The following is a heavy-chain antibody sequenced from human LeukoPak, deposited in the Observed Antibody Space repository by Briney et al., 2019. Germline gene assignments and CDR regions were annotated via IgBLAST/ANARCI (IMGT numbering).Heavy chain of an antibody. V-gene: IGHV3-30-3*01. J-gene: IGHJ4*02. CDR3: ARAPRTVTTKDCFDY. D-gene: IGHD4-17*01. CDR2: ISYDGSNK. CDR1: GFTFSSYA. Sequence: PGRSLRLSCAASGFTFSSYAMHWVRQAPGKGLEWVAVISYDGSNKYYADSVKGRFTISRDSSKNTLYLQMNSLRAEDTAVYYCARAPRTVTTKDCFDYWGQGTLVTVSS.